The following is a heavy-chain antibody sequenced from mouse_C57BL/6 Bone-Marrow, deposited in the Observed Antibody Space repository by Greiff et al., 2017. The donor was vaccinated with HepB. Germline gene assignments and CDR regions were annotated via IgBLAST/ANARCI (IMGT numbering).Heavy chain of an antibody. CDR1: GFTFSSYA. V-gene: IGHV5-9-1*02. CDR3: TRGEGFDESHYAMDY. Sequence: EVKVVESGEGLVKPGGSLKLSCAASGFTFSSYAMSWVRQTPEKRLEWVAYISSGGDYIYYADTVKGRFTISRDNARNTLYLQMSSLKSEDTAMYYCTRGEGFDESHYAMDYWGQGTSVTVSS. D-gene: IGHD2-3*01. CDR2: ISSGGDYI. J-gene: IGHJ4*01.